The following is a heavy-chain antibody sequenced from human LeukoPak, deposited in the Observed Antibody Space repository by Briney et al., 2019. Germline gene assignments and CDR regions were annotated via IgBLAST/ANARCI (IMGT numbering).Heavy chain of an antibody. Sequence: SETLSLTCAVYGVSFSGYYWSWIRQPPGKGLEWIGEINHSGSTNYNPSLKSRVTISVDTSKNQFSLKLSSVTAADTAVYYCARGLRKYCSSTSCHFYYWGQGTLVTVSS. CDR1: GVSFSGYY. CDR2: INHSGST. J-gene: IGHJ4*02. CDR3: ARGLRKYCSSTSCHFYY. V-gene: IGHV4-34*01. D-gene: IGHD2-2*01.